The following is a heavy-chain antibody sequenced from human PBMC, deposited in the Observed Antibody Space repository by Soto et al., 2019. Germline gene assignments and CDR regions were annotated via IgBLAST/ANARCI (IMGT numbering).Heavy chain of an antibody. CDR2: INPSGGST. J-gene: IGHJ6*02. V-gene: IGHV1-46*01. CDR1: GYTFTSYY. CDR3: AREYCSGGSCYKGGMDV. Sequence: QVQLVQSGAEVKKPGASVKVSCKAYGYTFTSYYMHWVRQAPGQGLEWMGIINPSGGSTSYAQKFQGRVTMTRDTSTSTVYMELSSLRSEDTAVYYCAREYCSGGSCYKGGMDVWGQGTTVTVSS. D-gene: IGHD2-15*01.